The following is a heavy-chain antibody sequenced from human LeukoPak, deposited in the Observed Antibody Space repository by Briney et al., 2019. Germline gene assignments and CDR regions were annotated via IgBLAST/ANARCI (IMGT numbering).Heavy chain of an antibody. CDR3: ATEPSTVTIKGYFDY. CDR1: GYTLTELS. V-gene: IGHV1-24*01. J-gene: IGHJ4*02. CDR2: FDPEDGVT. Sequence: GASVKVSCKVSGYTLTELSMHWVRQAPGKGLEWMGGFDPEDGVTIYAQKFQGRVTMTEDTSTGTAYMELSSLRSEDTAVYYCATEPSTVTIKGYFDYWGQGTLVTVSS. D-gene: IGHD4-17*01.